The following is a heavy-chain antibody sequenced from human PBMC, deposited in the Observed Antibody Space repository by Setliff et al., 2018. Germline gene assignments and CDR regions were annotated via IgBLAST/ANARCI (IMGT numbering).Heavy chain of an antibody. Sequence: LSLTCTVSGGSISSSLYYWSWIRQPPGEGLEWIATIYYSGTTYYNPSLKSRVTISMDTSKNQFSLKLSSVTAADTAVYYCARLFLFSGSEIYNYFDSWGQGILVTVSS. J-gene: IGHJ4*02. CDR1: GGSISSSLYY. CDR3: ARLFLFSGSEIYNYFDS. CDR2: IYYSGTT. D-gene: IGHD3-10*01. V-gene: IGHV4-39*01.